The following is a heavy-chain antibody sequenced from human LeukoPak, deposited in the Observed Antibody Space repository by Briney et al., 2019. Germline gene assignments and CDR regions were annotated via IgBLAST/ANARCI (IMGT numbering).Heavy chain of an antibody. J-gene: IGHJ4*02. CDR3: ARHARDSSGYYPVDY. V-gene: IGHV3-53*01. Sequence: GGSLRLSCVASGFTVSRNYMSWVRQAPGKGLEWVSVIYSGGSTYYADSVKGRFTISRDSSKNTLYLQMDSLRAGDTAVYYCARHARDSSGYYPVDYWGQGTLVTVPS. CDR1: GFTVSRNY. D-gene: IGHD3-22*01. CDR2: IYSGGST.